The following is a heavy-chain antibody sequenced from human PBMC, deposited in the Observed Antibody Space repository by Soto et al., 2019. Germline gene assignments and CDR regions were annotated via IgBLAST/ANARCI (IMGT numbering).Heavy chain of an antibody. CDR1: GFTFSSYS. J-gene: IGHJ5*02. CDR3: ARLTHSSSWYPAWFDP. CDR2: ISISSSYI. V-gene: IGHV3-21*01. D-gene: IGHD6-13*01. Sequence: KAGGALRLSCAASGFTFSSYSMNWVRQAPGKVLEWVSSISISSSYIYYADAVKGRFTISRDNAKNSLYLQMNSLRAEDTPVYYCARLTHSSSWYPAWFDPWGQGTLVTVSS.